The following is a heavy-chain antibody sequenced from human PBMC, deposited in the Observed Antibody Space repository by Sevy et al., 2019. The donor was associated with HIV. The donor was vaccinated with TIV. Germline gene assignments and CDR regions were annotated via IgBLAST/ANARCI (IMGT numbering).Heavy chain of an antibody. Sequence: SETLSLTCTLSGDSISSYYSTWVRQPPGKGLEWIGYLYYSGITNYNPSLKSRVTISIDTSKNQFSLKLSSVTAADTAVYYCARGLAYYFYSWGQGTLVTVSS. J-gene: IGHJ4*02. CDR1: GDSISSYY. D-gene: IGHD4-17*01. CDR2: LYYSGIT. CDR3: ARGLAYYFYS. V-gene: IGHV4-59*08.